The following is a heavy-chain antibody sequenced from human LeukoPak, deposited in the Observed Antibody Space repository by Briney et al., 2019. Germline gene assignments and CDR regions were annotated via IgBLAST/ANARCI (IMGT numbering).Heavy chain of an antibody. CDR1: GFTFSSYW. J-gene: IGHJ4*02. CDR3: ARDLTSGSYDG. D-gene: IGHD1-26*01. V-gene: IGHV3-74*01. CDR2: INSDGSST. Sequence: GGSLRLSCAASGFTFSSYWMHWVRQAPGKGLVWVSSINSDGSSTSYADSVKGRFTISRDNAKNTLYLQMNSLRAEDTAVYYCARDLTSGSYDGWGQGTLVTVSS.